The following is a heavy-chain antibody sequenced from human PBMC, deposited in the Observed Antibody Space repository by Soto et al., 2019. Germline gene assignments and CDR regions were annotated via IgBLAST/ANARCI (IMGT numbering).Heavy chain of an antibody. CDR3: VKEFLGVIPYYMGV. J-gene: IGHJ6*03. CDR1: GFTFSSYV. D-gene: IGHD3-22*01. V-gene: IGHV3-23*01. Sequence: GGSLRLSCAASGFTFSSYVMSWVRQAPGKGLEWVSAISGSGSGTYYADSVKGRFTISRDNSKNTLYLQMSSLRAEHTAVYYCVKEFLGVIPYYMGVWGKRTTVTVAS. CDR2: ISGSGSGT.